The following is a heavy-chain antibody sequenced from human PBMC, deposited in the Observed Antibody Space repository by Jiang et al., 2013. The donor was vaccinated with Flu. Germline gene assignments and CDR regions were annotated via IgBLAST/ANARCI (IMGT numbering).Heavy chain of an antibody. CDR1: GGTFSSYA. J-gene: IGHJ5*02. Sequence: SGAEVKKPGSSVKVSCKASGGTFSSYAISWVRQAPGQGLEWMGGIIPIFGTANYAQKFQGRVTITADESTSTAYMELSSLRSEDTAVYYCARAVLKAYNWKHVWFDPWGQGTLVTVSS. D-gene: IGHD1-20*01. V-gene: IGHV1-69*01. CDR2: IIPIFGTA. CDR3: ARAVLKAYNWKHVWFDP.